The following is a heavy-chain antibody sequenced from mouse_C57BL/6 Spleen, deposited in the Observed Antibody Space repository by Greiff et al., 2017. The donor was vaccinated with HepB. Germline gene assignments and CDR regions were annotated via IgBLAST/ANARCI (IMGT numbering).Heavy chain of an antibody. D-gene: IGHD2-1*01. J-gene: IGHJ3*01. CDR1: GYTFTNYW. V-gene: IGHV1-63*01. CDR2: IYPGGGYT. Sequence: VQLQQSGAELVRPGTSVKMSCKASGYTFTNYWIGWAKQRPGHGLEWIGDIYPGGGYTNYNEKFKGKATLTADKSSSTAYMQFSSLTSEDSAIYYCARGGGNYEAWFAYWGQGTLVTVSA. CDR3: ARGGGNYEAWFAY.